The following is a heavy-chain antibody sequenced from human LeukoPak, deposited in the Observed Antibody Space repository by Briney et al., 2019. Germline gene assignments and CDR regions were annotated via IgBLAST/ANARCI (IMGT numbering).Heavy chain of an antibody. CDR1: GFTFSSYS. D-gene: IGHD6-25*01. CDR3: ARFAAGGSYYYYMDV. CDR2: IGTSTTTI. J-gene: IGHJ6*03. Sequence: PGGSLRLSRAASGFTFSSYSMNWVRQAPGKGLEWVSNIGTSTTTIYYADSVKGRFTISRDNAKNSLYLQMNSLRADDTAVYYCARFAAGGSYYYYMDVWGKGTTVTVSS. V-gene: IGHV3-48*01.